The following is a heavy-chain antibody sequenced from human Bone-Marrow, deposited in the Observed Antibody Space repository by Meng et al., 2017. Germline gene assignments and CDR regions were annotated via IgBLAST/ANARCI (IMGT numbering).Heavy chain of an antibody. CDR1: RASVSSGYY. D-gene: IGHD6-19*01. CDR2: FHNSGTT. CDR3: AASPGWWRIDS. V-gene: IGHV4-4*03. J-gene: IGHJ4*02. Sequence: QQSGLVPMRPPVTMSHTSGVSRASVSSGYYWTCVRQPPRKELEWIGEFHNSGTTNYNPSLRSRVTISVDTSKNQFSLRLTSVTAADTAVYYCAASPGWWRIDSWGQGTLVTVSS.